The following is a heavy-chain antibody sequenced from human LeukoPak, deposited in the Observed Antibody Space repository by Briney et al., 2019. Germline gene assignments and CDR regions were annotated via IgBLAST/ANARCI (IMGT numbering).Heavy chain of an antibody. Sequence: PGGSLRLSCAASGFTFDDYAMHWVRQAPGKGLEWVSGISWNSGSIGYADSVEGRFTISRDNAKNSLYLQMNSLRAEDTALYYCAKGQNLAARHYLFDYWGQGTLVTVSS. CDR3: AKGQNLAARHYLFDY. CDR2: ISWNSGSI. CDR1: GFTFDDYA. J-gene: IGHJ4*02. V-gene: IGHV3-9*01. D-gene: IGHD6-6*01.